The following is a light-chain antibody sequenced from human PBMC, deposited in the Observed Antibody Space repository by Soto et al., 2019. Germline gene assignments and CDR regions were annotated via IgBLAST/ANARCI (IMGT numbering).Light chain of an antibody. J-gene: IGKJ1*01. CDR1: QSVDIN. V-gene: IGKV3-15*01. CDR2: GAS. CDR3: QQYRNWPRT. Sequence: EIVLTQSPATPSVSPGDRVTLSCRASQSVDINLAWYQQRAGQAPRLLVYGASTKATDMPGRFSGRGSGTEFTLTINNPQSEDFAVYYCQQYRNWPRTFGQGTKVDIK.